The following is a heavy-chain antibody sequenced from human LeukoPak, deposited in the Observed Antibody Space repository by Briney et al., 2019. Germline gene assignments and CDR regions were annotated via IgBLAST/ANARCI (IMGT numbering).Heavy chain of an antibody. CDR3: ARDKGILWFGDQYYFDY. CDR2: ISSSGNYM. CDR1: GFTFSRYS. D-gene: IGHD3-10*01. Sequence: PGGSLRLSCADSGFTFSRYSMNWVRQAPGKGLEWVSSISSSGNYMYYADSVKGRFTISRDNAKNSLYLQMNSLRAEDTAVYYCARDKGILWFGDQYYFDYWGQGTLVTVSS. J-gene: IGHJ4*02. V-gene: IGHV3-21*01.